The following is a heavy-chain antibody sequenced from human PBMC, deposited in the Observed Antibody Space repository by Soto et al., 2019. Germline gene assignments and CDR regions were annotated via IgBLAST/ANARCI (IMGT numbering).Heavy chain of an antibody. Sequence: SETLSLTCTVSGDSITNAAYYWGWIRQPPGKGLECIGIIYYSGNTYYSPSLKSRVTMSVDTSKNHFSLKLSSVSAADTFFYYCARVYGSGSYYFDYWGQGTLVTVSS. D-gene: IGHD3-10*01. J-gene: IGHJ4*02. CDR1: GDSITNAAYY. V-gene: IGHV4-39*02. CDR3: ARVYGSGSYYFDY. CDR2: IYYSGNT.